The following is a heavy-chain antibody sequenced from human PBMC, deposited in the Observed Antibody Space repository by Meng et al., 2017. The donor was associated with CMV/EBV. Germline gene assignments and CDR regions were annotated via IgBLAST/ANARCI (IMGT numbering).Heavy chain of an antibody. Sequence: SEPLSLTCTVSGGSISSYYWSWIRQPPGKGLEWIGYIYYSGSTNYNPSLKSRVTISVDTSKNQFSLKLSSVTAADTAVYYCARSSYYDSSGYYYLGGMDVWGQGTTVTVSS. J-gene: IGHJ6*02. D-gene: IGHD3-22*01. CDR2: IYYSGST. CDR3: ARSSYYDSSGYYYLGGMDV. V-gene: IGHV4-59*01. CDR1: GGSISSYY.